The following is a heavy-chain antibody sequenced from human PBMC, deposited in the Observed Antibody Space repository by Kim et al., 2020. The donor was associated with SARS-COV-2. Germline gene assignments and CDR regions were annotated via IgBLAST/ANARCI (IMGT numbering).Heavy chain of an antibody. CDR1: GGSISSGGYY. J-gene: IGHJ5*02. CDR3: ARASRGADTIFGVINWFDP. CDR2: IYYSGST. V-gene: IGHV4-31*03. Sequence: SETLSLTCTVSGGSISSGGYYWSWIRQHPGKGLEWIGYIYYSGSTYYNPSLKSRVTISVDTSKNQFSLKLSTVTAADTAVYYCARASRGADTIFGVINWFDPWGQGTLVTVSS. D-gene: IGHD3-3*01.